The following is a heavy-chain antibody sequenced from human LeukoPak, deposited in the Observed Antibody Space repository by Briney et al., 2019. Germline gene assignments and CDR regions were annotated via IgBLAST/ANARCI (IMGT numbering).Heavy chain of an antibody. V-gene: IGHV3-66*01. CDR3: ARYDYGRSGFDY. CDR1: GFTVSTNY. CDR2: IYSDGTT. Sequence: PGGSLRLSCAASGFTVSTNYMTWVRQAPGKGLEWVSVIYSDGTTYYADSVKGRFSISRDNSKNTLYLQMNSLRAEDTAVYYCARYDYGRSGFDYWGQGTLVTVSS. J-gene: IGHJ4*02. D-gene: IGHD5-12*01.